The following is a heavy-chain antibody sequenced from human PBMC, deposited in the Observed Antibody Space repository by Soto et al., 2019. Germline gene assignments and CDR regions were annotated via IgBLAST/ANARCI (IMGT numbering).Heavy chain of an antibody. J-gene: IGHJ6*02. Sequence: PGGSLRLSCEGSGFTFSAYAMNWVRQAPGKGLEWVSSISSSSSYIYYADSVKGRFTISRDNAKNSLYLQMNSLRAEDTAVYYCARDIVPRIVATSQYYYYYGMDVWGQGTTVTVSS. V-gene: IGHV3-21*01. CDR3: ARDIVPRIVATSQYYYYYGMDV. CDR2: ISSSSSYI. D-gene: IGHD1-26*01. CDR1: GFTFSAYA.